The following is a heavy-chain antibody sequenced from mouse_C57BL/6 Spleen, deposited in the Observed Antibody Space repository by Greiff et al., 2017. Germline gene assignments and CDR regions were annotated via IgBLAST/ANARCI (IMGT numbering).Heavy chain of an antibody. D-gene: IGHD2-10*02. CDR3: ASGSSEFAY. Sequence: QVQLQQPGAELVKPGASVKLSCKASGYTFTSYWMQWVKQRPGQGLEWIGEIDPSDSYTNYNQKFKGKATLTVDTSSSTAYMQISSLTSEDSAVYYCASGSSEFAYWGQGTLVTVSA. V-gene: IGHV1-50*01. J-gene: IGHJ3*01. CDR2: IDPSDSYT. CDR1: GYTFTSYW.